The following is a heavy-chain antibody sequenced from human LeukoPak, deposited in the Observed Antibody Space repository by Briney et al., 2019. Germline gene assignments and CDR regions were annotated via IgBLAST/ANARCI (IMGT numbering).Heavy chain of an antibody. V-gene: IGHV1-2*02. CDR3: ARDHSSSYYDSSGYYSGAFDI. CDR1: GYTFTGYY. J-gene: IGHJ3*02. D-gene: IGHD3-22*01. CDR2: INPNSGGT. Sequence: APVKVSCKASGYTFTGYYMHWVRQAPGQGLEWMGWINPNSGGTNYAQKFQGRVTMTRDTSISTAYMELSRLRSDDTAVYYCARDHSSSYYDSSGYYSGAFDIWGQGTMVTVSS.